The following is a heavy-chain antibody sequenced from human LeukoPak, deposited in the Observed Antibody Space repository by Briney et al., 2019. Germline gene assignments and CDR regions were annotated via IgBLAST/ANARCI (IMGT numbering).Heavy chain of an antibody. Sequence: KASETLSLTCTVSGGSISSSSHYWGWIRQPPGKGLEWIASIYYSGSTYYNPSLKSRVTISVDTSKNQFSLKLSSVTAADTAVYYCASVHNSSWYNWYFDLWGRGTLVTVSS. CDR3: ASVHNSSWYNWYFDL. V-gene: IGHV4-39*01. J-gene: IGHJ2*01. CDR1: GGSISSSSHY. CDR2: IYYSGST. D-gene: IGHD6-13*01.